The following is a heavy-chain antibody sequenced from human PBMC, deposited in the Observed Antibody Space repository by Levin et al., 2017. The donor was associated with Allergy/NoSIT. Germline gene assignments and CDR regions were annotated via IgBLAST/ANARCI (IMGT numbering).Heavy chain of an antibody. V-gene: IGHV3-23*01. CDR1: GFTFSNYA. Sequence: PGGSLRLSCAASGFTFSNYAMTWVRQAPGKGLQWVSVISDSGGTTYYADSVKGRFTISRDNSKNTLYLQMNSLRAEDTAVYYCAIEKPYFEYWGQGTLVTVSS. CDR3: AIEKPYFEY. J-gene: IGHJ4*02. CDR2: ISDSGGTT.